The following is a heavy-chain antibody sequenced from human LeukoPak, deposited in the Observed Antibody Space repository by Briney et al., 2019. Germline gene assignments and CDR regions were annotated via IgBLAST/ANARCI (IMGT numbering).Heavy chain of an antibody. CDR3: ARHGCSSNICHFDY. CDR2: IFYSGST. Sequence: PGGSLRLSCAASGFTFNSYWMSWIRQPPGKGLEWIGSIFYSGSTYYNPSLKSRVTVSLDTSKNQFSLKLTSVTAADTGVYYCARHGCSSNICHFDYWGQGTLVTVSS. CDR1: GFTFNSYW. D-gene: IGHD2-2*01. V-gene: IGHV4-39*01. J-gene: IGHJ4*02.